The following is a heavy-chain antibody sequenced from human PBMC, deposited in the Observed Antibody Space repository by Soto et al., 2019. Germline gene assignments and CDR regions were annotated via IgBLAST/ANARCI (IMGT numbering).Heavy chain of an antibody. J-gene: IGHJ5*02. Sequence: SETLSLTCTVSGASISSSSYYWGWIRQPPGKGLEWIGSIYYSGSTYYNPSLKSRVTISVDTSKNQFSLKLSSVTAADTAVYYCAGIQSKRLSGLDPWGQGTLVTVSS. CDR1: GASISSSSYY. D-gene: IGHD5-18*01. CDR3: AGIQSKRLSGLDP. V-gene: IGHV4-39*07. CDR2: IYYSGST.